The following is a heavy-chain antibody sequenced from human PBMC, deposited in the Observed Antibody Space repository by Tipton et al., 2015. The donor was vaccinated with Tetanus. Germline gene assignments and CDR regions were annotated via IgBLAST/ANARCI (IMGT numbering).Heavy chain of an antibody. CDR2: ISYDGSNK. CDR1: GFTFSSYA. V-gene: IGHV3-30-3*01. D-gene: IGHD3-22*01. Sequence: SLRLSCAASGFTFSSYAMHWVRQAPGKGLEWVAVISYDGSNKYYADSVKGRFTISRDNSKNTLYLQMNSLRAEDTAVYYCARDGNYYETYYYYGMDVWGQGTTVTVSS. CDR3: ARDGNYYETYYYYGMDV. J-gene: IGHJ6*02.